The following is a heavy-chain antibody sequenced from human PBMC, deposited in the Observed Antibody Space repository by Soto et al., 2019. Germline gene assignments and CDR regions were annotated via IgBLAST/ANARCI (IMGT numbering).Heavy chain of an antibody. CDR3: AHRAILCYGDYAYFDY. J-gene: IGHJ4*02. D-gene: IGHD4-17*01. CDR2: IYWDDDK. CDR1: GFSLSPSGVG. Sequence: SGPTLVQPTQTLTLTCTFSGFSLSPSGVGVGWIRQPPGQALAWLALIYWDDDKHYSPSLKGRVTITKDTSKNQVVLTMTNMDPVDTATYYCAHRAILCYGDYAYFDYWGQGTLVTVSS. V-gene: IGHV2-5*02.